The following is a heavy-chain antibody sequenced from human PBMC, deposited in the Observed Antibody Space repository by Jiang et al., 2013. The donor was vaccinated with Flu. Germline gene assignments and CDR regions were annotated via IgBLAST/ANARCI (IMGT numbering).Heavy chain of an antibody. J-gene: IGHJ3*02. Sequence: SGAEVKKPGASVKVSCKASGYTFTGYGISWVRQAPGQGLEWMGWISAYNGNTNYAQKLQGRVTMTTDTSTSTAYMELRSLRSDDTAVYYCARDRPDIVVVVAATENPDAFDIWGQGTMVTVSS. CDR1: GYTFTGYG. CDR3: ARDRPDIVVVVAATENPDAFDI. V-gene: IGHV1-18*01. D-gene: IGHD2-15*01. CDR2: ISAYNGNT.